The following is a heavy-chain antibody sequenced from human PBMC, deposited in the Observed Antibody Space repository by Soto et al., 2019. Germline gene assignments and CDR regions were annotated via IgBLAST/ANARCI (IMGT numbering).Heavy chain of an antibody. Sequence: QVQLVESGGGVVQPGRSLRLSCAASGFTFRSYGMHWVRQAPAKGLEWVAVISYDGSNKYYADSVKGRFTISRDNSKNTLYLLMNSLRAEDTAVYYCAKGGVGSTSNAFDIWGQGTMVTVSS. V-gene: IGHV3-30*18. J-gene: IGHJ3*02. CDR1: GFTFRSYG. CDR2: ISYDGSNK. D-gene: IGHD1-26*01. CDR3: AKGGVGSTSNAFDI.